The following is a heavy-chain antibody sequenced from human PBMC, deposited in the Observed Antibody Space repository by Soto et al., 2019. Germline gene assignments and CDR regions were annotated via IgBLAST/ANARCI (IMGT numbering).Heavy chain of an antibody. CDR1: GYTFTSYY. CDR2: INPSGGST. J-gene: IGHJ5*02. V-gene: IGHV1-46*01. CDR3: ARDLGYCSGGSCYSSVPNWFDP. Sequence: ASVKVSCKASGYTFTSYYMHWVRQAPGQGLEWMGIINPSGGSTSYAQKFQGRVTMTRDTSTSTVYMELRSLRSDDTAVYYCARDLGYCSGGSCYSSVPNWFDPWGQGTLVTVSS. D-gene: IGHD2-15*01.